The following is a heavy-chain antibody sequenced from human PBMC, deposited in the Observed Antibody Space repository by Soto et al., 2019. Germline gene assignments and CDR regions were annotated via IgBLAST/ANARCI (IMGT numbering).Heavy chain of an antibody. V-gene: IGHV3-23*01. J-gene: IGHJ4*02. CDR2: ISGSGGST. Sequence: EVQLLESGGGLVQPGGSLRLSCAASGFTFSSYAMSWFRQAPGKGLEWVSAISGSGGSTYYADSVKGRFTISRDNSKNTLYLQMNSLRAEDTAVYYCAKDSLKNVYGDSLDYWGQGTLVTVSS. CDR1: GFTFSSYA. D-gene: IGHD4-17*01. CDR3: AKDSLKNVYGDSLDY.